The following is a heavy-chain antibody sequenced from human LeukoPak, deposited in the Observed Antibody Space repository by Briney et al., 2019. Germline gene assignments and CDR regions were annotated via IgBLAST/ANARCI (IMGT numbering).Heavy chain of an antibody. V-gene: IGHV1-3*01. D-gene: IGHD6-13*01. J-gene: IGHJ4*02. Sequence: ASVKVSCKASGYTVTSYAMHWVRQAPGQRLEWMGWINAGNGNTKYSQKFQGRVTITRDTSASTAYMELSSLRSEDTAVYYCARRTLIAAAGIYYFDYWGQGTLVTVSS. CDR3: ARRTLIAAAGIYYFDY. CDR2: INAGNGNT. CDR1: GYTVTSYA.